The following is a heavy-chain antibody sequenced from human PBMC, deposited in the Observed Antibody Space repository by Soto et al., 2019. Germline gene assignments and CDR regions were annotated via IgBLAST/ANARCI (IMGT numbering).Heavy chain of an antibody. CDR3: ARELPGSQEPLFDY. D-gene: IGHD1-1*01. V-gene: IGHV3-66*01. CDR2: IYSGGST. Sequence: EVQLVESGGGLVQPGGSLRLSCAASGFTVSSNYMSWVRQAPGKGLEWVSVIYSGGSTYYADSVKGRFPISRDNSKNTLYLQMNSRRAEDTAVYYCARELPGSQEPLFDYWGQGTLVTVSS. CDR1: GFTVSSNY. J-gene: IGHJ4*02.